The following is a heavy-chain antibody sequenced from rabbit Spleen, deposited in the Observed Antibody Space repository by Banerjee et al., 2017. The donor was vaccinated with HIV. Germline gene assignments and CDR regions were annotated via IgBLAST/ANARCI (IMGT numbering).Heavy chain of an antibody. CDR3: AGELTDFIGRDFAW. V-gene: IGHV1S45*01. Sequence: QQQLVESGGGLVKPEASLTLTCKASGFSFSNKAEMCWVRQAPGKGLEWIACIYAITGNAVSASWARGRSTISKTSSSTVTLPMTSLAVADTATFSCAGELTDFIGRDFAWWGQGTLVTVS. J-gene: IGHJ3*01. CDR2: IYAITGNA. D-gene: IGHD1-1*01. CDR1: GFSFSNKAE.